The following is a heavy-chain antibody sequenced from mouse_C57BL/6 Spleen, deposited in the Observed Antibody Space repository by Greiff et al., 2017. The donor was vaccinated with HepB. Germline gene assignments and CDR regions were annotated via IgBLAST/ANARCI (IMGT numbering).Heavy chain of an antibody. Sequence: EVQLQQSGAELVRPGASVKLSCTASGFNIKDDYMHWVKQRPEQGLEWIGWIDPENGDTEYASKFQGKATITADTSSNTAYLQLSSLTSEDTAVYYCTTNSDYYWGQGTTLTVSS. V-gene: IGHV14-4*01. J-gene: IGHJ2*01. CDR3: TTNSDYY. CDR2: IDPENGDT. CDR1: GFNIKDDY.